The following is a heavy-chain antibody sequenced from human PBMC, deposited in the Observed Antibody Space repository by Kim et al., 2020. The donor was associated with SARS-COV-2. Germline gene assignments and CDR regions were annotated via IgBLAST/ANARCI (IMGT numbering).Heavy chain of an antibody. V-gene: IGHV4-30-4*01. CDR3: ARDGGVRGVVFDY. Sequence: SETLSLTCTVSGGSISSGDYYWSWIRQPPGKGLEWIGYIYYSGSTYYNPSLKSRVTISVDTSKNQFSLKLSSVTAADTAVYYCARDGGVRGVVFDYWGQGTLVTVSS. CDR2: IYYSGST. CDR1: GGSISSGDYY. J-gene: IGHJ4*02. D-gene: IGHD3-10*01.